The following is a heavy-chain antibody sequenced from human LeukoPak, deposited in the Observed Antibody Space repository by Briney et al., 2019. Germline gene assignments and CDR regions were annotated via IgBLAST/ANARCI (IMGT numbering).Heavy chain of an antibody. CDR3: ARSLWELPTSDAFDI. Sequence: ASVKVSCKSSGYTFTSYGIIWVRQAPGQGLEWMGWISAYNGNTNYAQKLQGRVTMTTDTSTSTAYMELRSLRSDDTAVYYCARSLWELPTSDAFDIWGQGTMVTVSS. V-gene: IGHV1-18*01. CDR1: GYTFTSYG. D-gene: IGHD1-26*01. J-gene: IGHJ3*02. CDR2: ISAYNGNT.